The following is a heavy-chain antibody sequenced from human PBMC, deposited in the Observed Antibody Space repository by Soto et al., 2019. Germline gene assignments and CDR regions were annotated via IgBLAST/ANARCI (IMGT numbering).Heavy chain of an antibody. CDR1: GYDFTAHD. J-gene: IGHJ6*02. V-gene: IGHV1-8*02. Sequence: ASVKVSCKASGYDFTAHDINWVRQASGQGLEWMGWMNPINGAAGSARRFQGRVSMTRNTATGTAYLELTNLRSDDTAVYFCGRGPSPRAPAGGTPYYYAMDVWGQGTTVTVSS. CDR2: MNPINGAA. CDR3: GRGPSPRAPAGGTPYYYAMDV. D-gene: IGHD6-13*01.